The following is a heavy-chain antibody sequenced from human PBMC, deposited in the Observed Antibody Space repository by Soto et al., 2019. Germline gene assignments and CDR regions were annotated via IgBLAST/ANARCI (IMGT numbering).Heavy chain of an antibody. Sequence: KVSCKASGGTFSSYAISWVRQAPGQGLEWMGGIIPIFGTANYAQKFQGRVTITADKSTSTAYMELSSLRSEDTAVYYCARVGSYCGGDCYPNVFDYWGQGTLVTVSS. CDR2: IIPIFGTA. D-gene: IGHD2-21*02. J-gene: IGHJ4*02. CDR3: ARVGSYCGGDCYPNVFDY. CDR1: GGTFSSYA. V-gene: IGHV1-69*06.